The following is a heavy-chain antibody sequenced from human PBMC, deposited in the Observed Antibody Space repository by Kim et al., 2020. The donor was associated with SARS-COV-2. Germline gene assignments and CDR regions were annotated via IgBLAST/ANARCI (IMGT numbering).Heavy chain of an antibody. V-gene: IGHV4-4*07. CDR2: IYTSGST. D-gene: IGHD2-15*01. CDR3: ARDQKSNPRSGGSRKDFDY. CDR1: GGSISSYY. Sequence: SETLSLTCTVSGGSISSYYWSWIRQPAGKGLEWIGRIYTSGSTNYNPSLKSRVTMSVDTSKNQFSLKLSSVTAADTAVYYCARDQKSNPRSGGSRKDFDYWGQGTLVTVSS. J-gene: IGHJ4*02.